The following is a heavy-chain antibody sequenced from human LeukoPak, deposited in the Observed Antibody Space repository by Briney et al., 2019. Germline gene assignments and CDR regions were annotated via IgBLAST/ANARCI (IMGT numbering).Heavy chain of an antibody. V-gene: IGHV3-23*01. CDR1: GFTFSSYA. CDR2: ISGSGGST. CDR3: AKDWNTMVRGGDY. D-gene: IGHD3-10*01. Sequence: GGSLRLSCAASGFTFSSYAMSWVRQAPGKGLEWVSAISGSGGSTYYADSVKGRFTISRDNSKNTVDLQMNSLRAEDTALYYCAKDWNTMVRGGDYWGQGTLVTVSS. J-gene: IGHJ4*02.